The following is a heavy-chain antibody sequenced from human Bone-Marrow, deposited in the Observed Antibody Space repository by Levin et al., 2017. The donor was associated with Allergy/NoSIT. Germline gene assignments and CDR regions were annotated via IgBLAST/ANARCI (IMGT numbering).Heavy chain of an antibody. J-gene: IGHJ6*02. CDR1: GFSFSTYG. CDR3: AKDRVTVAGTGEYYFYGMDV. V-gene: IGHV3-30*18. D-gene: IGHD6-19*01. Sequence: GGSLRLSCVASGFSFSTYGMHWVRQAPGKGPEWVAVISFDGSSKYYADSVRGRFTLSRDNSKNTLYLQMNSLRPEDTAMYYCAKDRVTVAGTGEYYFYGMDVWGQGTAVTVSS. CDR2: ISFDGSSK.